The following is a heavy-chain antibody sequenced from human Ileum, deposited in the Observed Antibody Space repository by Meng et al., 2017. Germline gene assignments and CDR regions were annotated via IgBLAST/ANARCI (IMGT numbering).Heavy chain of an antibody. J-gene: IGHJ3*01. CDR3: AKGGAAGTPVTYAFDL. D-gene: IGHD6-25*01. V-gene: IGHV3-21*01. Sequence: GGSLRLSCVASGFIFSPYTMNWVRQAPGKGLEWVSSISSSTRYIYYADSLKGRFTISRDHAKNSLYLQMNNLRPDDTAVYYCAKGGAAGTPVTYAFDLWGQGTMVTVSS. CDR1: GFIFSPYT. CDR2: ISSSTRYI.